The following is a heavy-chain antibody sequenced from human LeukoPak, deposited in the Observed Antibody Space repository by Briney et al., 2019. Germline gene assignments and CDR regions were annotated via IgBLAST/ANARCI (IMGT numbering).Heavy chain of an antibody. V-gene: IGHV1-46*01. J-gene: IGHJ3*02. CDR1: GYTFTRYY. Sequence: ASVKVSCKASGYTFTRYYIHWVRQAPGLGLEWMGIIRPIADTTTYSQKFQGRVTMTRDMSTSTVYMELSSLRSEDTALYYCARDVPYCGGNCHDAFDIWGQGTKVTVSS. D-gene: IGHD2-21*02. CDR3: ARDVPYCGGNCHDAFDI. CDR2: IRPIADTT.